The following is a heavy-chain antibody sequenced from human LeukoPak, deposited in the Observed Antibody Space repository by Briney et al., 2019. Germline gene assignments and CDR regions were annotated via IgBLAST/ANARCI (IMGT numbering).Heavy chain of an antibody. CDR3: ARDPRYDSSGYALDY. D-gene: IGHD3-22*01. CDR2: INLGGGST. CDR1: GYTFTNYY. V-gene: IGHV1-46*01. Sequence: ASVKVSCKASGYTFTNYYMHWVRQAPGQGPEWMGMINLGGGSTTYAQKFQARVTMTRDMSTSTVYMELSSLRPDDTAVYYCARDPRYDSSGYALDYWGQGAPVTVPS. J-gene: IGHJ4*02.